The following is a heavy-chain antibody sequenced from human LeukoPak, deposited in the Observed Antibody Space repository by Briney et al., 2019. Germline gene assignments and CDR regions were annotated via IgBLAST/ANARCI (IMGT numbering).Heavy chain of an antibody. CDR3: ARRVEPVAGTGSFDY. V-gene: IGHV4-59*08. CDR2: VYYTGST. J-gene: IGHJ4*02. D-gene: IGHD6-19*01. CDR1: GASISNSY. Sequence: SETLSLTCTVSGASISNSYWTWIRQPPGKGLEWIGYVYYTGSTNYNSSLKSRVTISIDTSKNQFSLKLTSVTAADTAVYYCARRVEPVAGTGSFDYWGQGTLVTVS.